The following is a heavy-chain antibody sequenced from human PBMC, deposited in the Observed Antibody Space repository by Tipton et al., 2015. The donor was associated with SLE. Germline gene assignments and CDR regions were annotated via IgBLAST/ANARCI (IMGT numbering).Heavy chain of an antibody. J-gene: IGHJ6*03. CDR1: GDSFSSGSSS. D-gene: IGHD3-3*01. CDR2: IYNSGIT. Sequence: TLSLTCTVSGDSFSSGSSSWNWVRQPAGKGLEWIGLIYNSGITNYNPSLQSRVTLSVDMSKNQFSLRLSSVTAADTGVYYCVRVLGVVKSYYMDVWGKGTTVTVSS. CDR3: VRVLGVVKSYYMDV. V-gene: IGHV4-61*02.